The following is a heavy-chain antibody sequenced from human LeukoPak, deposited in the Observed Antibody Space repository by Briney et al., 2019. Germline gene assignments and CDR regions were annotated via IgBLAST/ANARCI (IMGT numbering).Heavy chain of an antibody. CDR1: GFTFSDYY. CDR2: ISSSGSTI. V-gene: IGHV3-11*01. Sequence: GGSLRLSCAASGFTFSDYYMSWIRKAPGKGLEWVSYISSSGSTIYYADSVKGRFTISRDNAKNSLYLQMNSLRAEDTAVYYCARDPSIAGATSWFGPWGQGTLVTVSS. D-gene: IGHD1-26*01. J-gene: IGHJ5*02. CDR3: ARDPSIAGATSWFGP.